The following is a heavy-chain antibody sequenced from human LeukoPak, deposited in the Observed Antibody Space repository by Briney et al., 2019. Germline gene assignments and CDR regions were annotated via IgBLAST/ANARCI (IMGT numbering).Heavy chain of an antibody. J-gene: IGHJ4*02. CDR3: AKVWGSILGFDY. Sequence: PGGSLRLSCAASGFTFSSYNMNWVRQAPGKGLEWVSSITSSSSYIYYADSVKGRFTISRDNAKNSLYLQMNSLRAEDTAVYYCAKVWGSILGFDYWGQGTLVTVSS. D-gene: IGHD3-3*01. V-gene: IGHV3-21*01. CDR1: GFTFSSYN. CDR2: ITSSSSYI.